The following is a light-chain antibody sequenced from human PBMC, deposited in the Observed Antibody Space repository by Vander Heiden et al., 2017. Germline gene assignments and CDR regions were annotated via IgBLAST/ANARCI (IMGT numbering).Light chain of an antibody. J-gene: IGLJ2*01. Sequence: QSVLTQPPSVSGAPGQRVTISCTGSSSNIGAGYDVHWYQQLPGTAPKLLIYGNSNRPSGVPDRFSGSKSGTSASLASTGLQAEDEADYYCRSYDSSLSGPVVFGGGTKLTVL. CDR1: SSNIGAGYD. CDR3: RSYDSSLSGPVV. CDR2: GNS. V-gene: IGLV1-40*01.